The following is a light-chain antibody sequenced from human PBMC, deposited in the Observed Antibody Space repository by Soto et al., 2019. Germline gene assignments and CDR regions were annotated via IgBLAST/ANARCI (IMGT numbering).Light chain of an antibody. CDR2: EIS. CDR1: SSDVGSYYNW. Sequence: QSALTQPPSASGSPGESVTISCTGTSSDVGSYYNWVSWYQQHPGKVPKLMIHEISKRPPGVPNRFSGSKSGNTASLTVSGLQAEDEADYYCSSYSTTNNPHVLFGGGTKLTVL. CDR3: SSYSTTNNPHVL. V-gene: IGLV2-8*01. J-gene: IGLJ2*01.